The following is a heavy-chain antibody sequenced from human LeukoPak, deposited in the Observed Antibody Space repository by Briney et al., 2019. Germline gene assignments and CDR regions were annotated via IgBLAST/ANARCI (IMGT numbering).Heavy chain of an antibody. CDR1: GLTFSSYW. CDR2: IKQDGSEK. J-gene: IGHJ4*02. D-gene: IGHD1-26*01. CDR3: AKERYSGSYPDMYY. Sequence: PGGSLRLSCAASGLTFSSYWMTWVRQAPGKGLEWVANIKQDGSEKYYVDSVKGRFTISRDNSKNTLYLQMNSLRAEDTAVYYCAKERYSGSYPDMYYWGQGTLVTVSS. V-gene: IGHV3-7*01.